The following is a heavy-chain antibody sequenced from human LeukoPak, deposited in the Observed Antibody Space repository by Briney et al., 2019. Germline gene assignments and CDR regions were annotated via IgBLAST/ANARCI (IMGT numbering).Heavy chain of an antibody. J-gene: IGHJ6*02. Sequence: PSETLSLTCTVSGGSISSYYWSWIRQPPRKGLEWIGYIYYSGSTNYNPSLKSRVTISVDTSKNQFSLKLSSVTAADTAVYYCARLQVKRGYDFLDVWGQGTTVTVSS. V-gene: IGHV4-59*08. CDR2: IYYSGST. D-gene: IGHD3-3*01. CDR3: ARLQVKRGYDFLDV. CDR1: GGSISSYY.